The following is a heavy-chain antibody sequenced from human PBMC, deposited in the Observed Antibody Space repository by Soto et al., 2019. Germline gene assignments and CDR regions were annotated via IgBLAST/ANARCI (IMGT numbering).Heavy chain of an antibody. CDR2: ISSNGGST. J-gene: IGHJ4*02. Sequence: EVQLVESGGGLVQPGGSLRLSCAASGFTFSSYAMHWVRQAPGKGLEYVSAISSNGGSTYYANSVKGRFTISRDNSKNTLYLQMGSLRAEDMAVYYCARGSAVGGTTLDYWGQGTLVTVSS. CDR1: GFTFSSYA. D-gene: IGHD6-19*01. V-gene: IGHV3-64*01. CDR3: ARGSAVGGTTLDY.